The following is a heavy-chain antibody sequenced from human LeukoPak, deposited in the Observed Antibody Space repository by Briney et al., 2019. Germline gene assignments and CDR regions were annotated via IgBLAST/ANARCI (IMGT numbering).Heavy chain of an antibody. V-gene: IGHV4-31*03. D-gene: IGHD6-6*01. CDR3: AARLSSIAAAAPTFDY. Sequence: SQTLSLTCTVSGGSISSGGYYWSWIRQHPGKGLEWIGYIYYSGSTYYNPSLKSRVTISVDTSKNQFSLKLSSVTAADTAVYYCAARLSSIAAAAPTFDYWGQGTLVTVSS. J-gene: IGHJ4*02. CDR2: IYYSGST. CDR1: GGSISSGGYY.